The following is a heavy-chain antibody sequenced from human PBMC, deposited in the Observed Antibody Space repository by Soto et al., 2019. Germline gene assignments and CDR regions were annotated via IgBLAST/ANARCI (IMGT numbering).Heavy chain of an antibody. V-gene: IGHV1-69*06. J-gene: IGHJ4*02. CDR2: IIPLYGTE. CDR3: ARVRVIRGVIPSHFGL. Sequence: QAHLAQSGAEVKKPGSSVTVSCKASGGTFNSYGISWVRQAPGQGLDWMGVIIPLYGTENYAQKFQGRVSITADKSPSTGYLDRTSLRSDDTAVYYCARVRVIRGVIPSHFGLWGQVTQVTVSS. CDR1: GGTFNSYG. D-gene: IGHD3-10*01.